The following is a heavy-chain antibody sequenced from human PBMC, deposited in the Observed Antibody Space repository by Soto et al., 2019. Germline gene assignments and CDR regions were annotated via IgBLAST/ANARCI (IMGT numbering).Heavy chain of an antibody. D-gene: IGHD2-8*02. V-gene: IGHV2-5*02. J-gene: IGHJ4*02. CDR3: AKGTVTFDY. CDR1: GFSLTTRGLG. CDR2: IYWDDDK. Sequence: SGPTLVNPTQTLTLTCTFSGFSLTTRGLGVGWIRQPPGKALEWLALIYWDDDKRYRPSLKSRLTITKDTSKNQVVLTMTNVDPVDTATYYCAKGTVTFDYWGQGTLVTVSS.